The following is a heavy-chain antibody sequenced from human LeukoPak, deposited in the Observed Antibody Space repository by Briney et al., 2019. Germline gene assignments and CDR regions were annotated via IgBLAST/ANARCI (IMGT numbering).Heavy chain of an antibody. J-gene: IGHJ4*02. CDR2: INTKSGDT. Sequence: ASVKVSCKASGYTFTRYGINWVRQATGRGLEWMGWINTKSGDTGHAQKFRGRVTITRDTSISTVYMELSSLRSEDTAVYFCARVDGSPDYWGQGTLVTVSS. D-gene: IGHD2-15*01. CDR3: ARVDGSPDY. V-gene: IGHV1-8*03. CDR1: GYTFTRYG.